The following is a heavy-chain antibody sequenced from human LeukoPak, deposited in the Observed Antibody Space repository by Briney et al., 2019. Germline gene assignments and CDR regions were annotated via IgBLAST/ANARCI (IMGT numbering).Heavy chain of an antibody. CDR2: ITSSSSYK. J-gene: IGHJ4*01. Sequence: GGSLRLSCAASGFTFSSYSMNWVRQAPGKGLEWVSSITSSSSYKYYADSVKGRFTISRDNAKNSLYLQMNNLRAEDTAVYYCAKDWRGGHTFDQWGHGTLVTVSS. CDR1: GFTFSSYS. V-gene: IGHV3-21*01. D-gene: IGHD6-25*01. CDR3: AKDWRGGHTFDQ.